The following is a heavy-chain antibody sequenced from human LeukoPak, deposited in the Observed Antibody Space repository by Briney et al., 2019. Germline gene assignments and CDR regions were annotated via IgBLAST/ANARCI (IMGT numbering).Heavy chain of an antibody. CDR1: GFIFRTYA. J-gene: IGHJ4*02. D-gene: IGHD3-10*01. V-gene: IGHV3-7*01. CDR2: IKEDGSEK. Sequence: TGGSLRLSCAASGFIFRTYAMHWVRQAPGKGLEWVTNIKEDGSEKAYVDSVKGRFTISRDNAKNALYLQMNSLRVEDTAVYYCARDLGLDYWGQGTLVTVSS. CDR3: ARDLGLDY.